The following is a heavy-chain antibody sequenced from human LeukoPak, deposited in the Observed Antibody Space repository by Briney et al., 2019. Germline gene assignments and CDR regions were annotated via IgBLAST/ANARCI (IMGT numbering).Heavy chain of an antibody. Sequence: ASVKVSYKASGYTFTGYYMHWVRQAPGQGLEWMGWINPNSGGTNYAQKFQGRVTMTRDTSISTAYMELSRLRSDDTAVYYCARGYQLLCGRCNWFDPWGQGTLVTVSS. CDR1: GYTFTGYY. D-gene: IGHD2-2*01. J-gene: IGHJ5*02. CDR2: INPNSGGT. V-gene: IGHV1-2*02. CDR3: ARGYQLLCGRCNWFDP.